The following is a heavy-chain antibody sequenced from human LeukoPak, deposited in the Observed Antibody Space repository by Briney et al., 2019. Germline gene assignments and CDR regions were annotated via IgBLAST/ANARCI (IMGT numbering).Heavy chain of an antibody. J-gene: IGHJ6*03. D-gene: IGHD3-22*01. CDR1: GYTFTGNY. CDR3: ASDGSSGYTGLYYYYYMDV. V-gene: IGHV1-2*02. Sequence: ASVKVSSKASGYTFTGNYMHWVRQAPGQGLEWMGWINPNSGGTNYAQTFQGRVTMTRDTSISTAYMELSRLRSDDTAVYYCASDGSSGYTGLYYYYYMDVWGKGTTVTVSS. CDR2: INPNSGGT.